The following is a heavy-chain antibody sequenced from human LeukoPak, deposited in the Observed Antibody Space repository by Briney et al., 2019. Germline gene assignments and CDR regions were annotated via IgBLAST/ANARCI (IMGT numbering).Heavy chain of an antibody. CDR2: IKQEGKQK. V-gene: IGHV3-7*01. D-gene: IGHD6-13*01. J-gene: IGHJ4*02. CDR3: ARGRGGYSSSWLDY. Sequence: PGGSLRLSCAASGFTFSSYWMSWVRQAPGKGLEWVANIKQEGKQKYYVDSVNGRFTICRDNAKNSLYLQMNSLRAEDTAVYYCARGRGGYSSSWLDYWGQGTLVTVSS. CDR1: GFTFSSYW.